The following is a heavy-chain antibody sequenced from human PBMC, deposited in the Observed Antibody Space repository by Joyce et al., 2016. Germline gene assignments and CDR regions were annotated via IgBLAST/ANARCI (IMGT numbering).Heavy chain of an antibody. CDR3: ARNGAYSQDS. D-gene: IGHD5-12*01. CDR2: IYLDWST. V-gene: IGHV4-4*02. Sequence: QVQLQESGPGLVKPSGTLSLTCAVSGGSISSAHWWSWVRQPPGKGLEWIGAIYLDWSTTYHPSLKSRVTISVDKSKNQLSLKMNSVTAADTAVYYCARNGAYSQDSWGQGTLVTVSS. J-gene: IGHJ5*01. CDR1: GGSISSAHW.